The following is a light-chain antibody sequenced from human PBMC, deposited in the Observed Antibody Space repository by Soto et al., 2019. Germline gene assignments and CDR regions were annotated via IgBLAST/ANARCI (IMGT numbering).Light chain of an antibody. Sequence: DIQMTQSPSSLSASVGDRVTITCQASQDISNYLNWYQQKPGKAPKLLIYDASNLETGVPSRFSGSGSGTDFTFTISSLQHEDSATYYCQQYDNLPITFGQGTRLEIK. V-gene: IGKV1-33*01. CDR2: DAS. CDR3: QQYDNLPIT. J-gene: IGKJ5*01. CDR1: QDISNY.